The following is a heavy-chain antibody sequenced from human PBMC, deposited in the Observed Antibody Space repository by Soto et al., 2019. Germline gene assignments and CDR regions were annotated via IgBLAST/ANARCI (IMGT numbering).Heavy chain of an antibody. CDR1: GGTFNKHP. CDR3: ARDAEPAAYSNGYAYHSYSMDV. CDR2: TIPDFAPA. D-gene: IGHD5-18*01. Sequence: SVKVSCKTSGGTFNKHPISWVRQAPGQGLEWMGGTIPDFAPAKYAQNFQGRVTITADESTSTGYMELSSLRSEDTAVYYCARDAEPAAYSNGYAYHSYSMDVWGQGTTVTVSS. J-gene: IGHJ6*02. V-gene: IGHV1-69*13.